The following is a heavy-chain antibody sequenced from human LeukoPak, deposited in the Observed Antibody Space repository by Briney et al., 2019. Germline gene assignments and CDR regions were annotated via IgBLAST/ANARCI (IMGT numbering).Heavy chain of an antibody. Sequence: GRSLRLSCAASGFTFSSYALHWVRQAPGKGLEWVAVISYDGSNKYYADSVKGRFTISRDNSKNTLYLQMNSLRAEDTAVYYCARTLSQLLAFDYWGQGTLVTVSS. CDR3: ARTLSQLLAFDY. CDR1: GFTFSSYA. J-gene: IGHJ4*02. D-gene: IGHD2-2*01. V-gene: IGHV3-30-3*01. CDR2: ISYDGSNK.